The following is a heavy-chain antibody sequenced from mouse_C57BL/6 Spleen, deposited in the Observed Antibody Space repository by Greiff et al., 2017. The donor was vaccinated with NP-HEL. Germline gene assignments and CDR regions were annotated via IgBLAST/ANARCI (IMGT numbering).Heavy chain of an antibody. V-gene: IGHV1-26*01. CDR1: GYTFTDYY. CDR2: INPNNGGT. J-gene: IGHJ4*01. Sequence: VQLQQSGPELVKPGASVKISCKASGYTFTDYYMNWVKQSHGKSLEWIGDINPNNGGTSYNQKFKGKATLTVDKSSSTAYMELRSLTSEDSAVYYCARGGYGYDDGGYAMDYWGQGTSVTVSS. CDR3: ARGGYGYDDGGYAMDY. D-gene: IGHD2-2*01.